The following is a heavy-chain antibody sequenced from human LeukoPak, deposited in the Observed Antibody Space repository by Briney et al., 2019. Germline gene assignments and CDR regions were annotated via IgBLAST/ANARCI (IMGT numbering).Heavy chain of an antibody. V-gene: IGHV3-15*01. J-gene: IGHJ4*02. CDR1: GFTFSNAW. CDR3: TSMYYYDSSGYLFDY. D-gene: IGHD3-22*01. CDR2: IKSKTGGGTT. Sequence: GGSLRLSCAASGFTFSNAWMSWVRQAPGKGLEWVGRIKSKTGGGTTDYAAPVKGRFTISRDDSKNTLYLQMNSLKTEDTAVYYCTSMYYYDSSGYLFDYWGQGTLVTVSS.